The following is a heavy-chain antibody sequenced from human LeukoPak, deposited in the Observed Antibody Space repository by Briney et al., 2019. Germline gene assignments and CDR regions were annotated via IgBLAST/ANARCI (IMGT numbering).Heavy chain of an antibody. J-gene: IGHJ6*02. V-gene: IGHV3-7*03. CDR3: ARGGGLDV. CDR2: IDHNGNVN. Sequence: GGSLRLSCSASGFTFNSYYMYWVRQAPGKGLEWVASIDHNGNVNYYVDSVKGRFTISRDNAKNSLYLQMSNLRAEDTAVYFCARGGGLDVWGQGATVTVSS. CDR1: GFTFNSYY. D-gene: IGHD3-16*01.